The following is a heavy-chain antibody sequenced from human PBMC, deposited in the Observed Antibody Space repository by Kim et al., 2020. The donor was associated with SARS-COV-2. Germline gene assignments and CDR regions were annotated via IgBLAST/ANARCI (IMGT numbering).Heavy chain of an antibody. V-gene: IGHV3-11*06. D-gene: IGHD6-13*01. J-gene: IGHJ6*02. CDR3: ARAGIAAAGTYYYYGMDV. Sequence: KARFPTSRDNAKNSLYLQMNSLGAEDTAVYYCARAGIAAAGTYYYYGMDVWGQGTTVTVSS.